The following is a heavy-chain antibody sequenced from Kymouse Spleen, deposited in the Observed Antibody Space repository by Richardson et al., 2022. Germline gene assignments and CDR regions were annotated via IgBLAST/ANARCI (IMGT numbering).Heavy chain of an antibody. Sequence: QVQLVESGGGVVQPGRSLRLSCAASGFTFSSYGMHWVRQAPGKGLEWVAVISYDGSNKYYADSVKGRFTISRDNSKNTLYLQMNSLRAEDTAVYYCAKDGGFGEFFWGQGTLVTVSS. J-gene: IGHJ4*02,IGHJ5*02. D-gene: IGHD3-10*01. CDR3: AKDGGFGEFF. CDR1: GFTFSSYG. CDR2: ISYDGSNK. V-gene: IGHV3-30*18.